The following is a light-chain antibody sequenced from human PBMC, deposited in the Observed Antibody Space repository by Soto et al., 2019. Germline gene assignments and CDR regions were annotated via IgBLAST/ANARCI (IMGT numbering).Light chain of an antibody. CDR1: QSVSSY. J-gene: IGKJ1*01. CDR3: QQYGSSPRT. CDR2: GAS. Sequence: EIVMPKSPATLSVSPGERSTLSCMASQSVSSYLAWYQQKPGQAPRLLIYGASSRATGIPDRFSGSGSGTDFTLTISRLEPEDFAVYYCQQYGSSPRTFGQGTKVDNK. V-gene: IGKV3-20*01.